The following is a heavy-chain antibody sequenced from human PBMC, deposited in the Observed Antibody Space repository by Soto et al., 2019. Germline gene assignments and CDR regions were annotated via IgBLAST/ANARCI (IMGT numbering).Heavy chain of an antibody. CDR3: ARHPVDTAMVTGRYYYYGMDV. CDR2: IIPIFGTA. J-gene: IGHJ6*02. CDR1: GGTFSSYA. D-gene: IGHD5-18*01. Sequence: QVQLVQSGAEVKKPGSSLKVSCKASGGTFSSYAISWVRQAPGQGLEWMGGIIPIFGTANYAQKFQGRVTITADKSTSTAYMELSSLRSEDTAVYYCARHPVDTAMVTGRYYYYGMDVWGQGTTVTVSS. V-gene: IGHV1-69*06.